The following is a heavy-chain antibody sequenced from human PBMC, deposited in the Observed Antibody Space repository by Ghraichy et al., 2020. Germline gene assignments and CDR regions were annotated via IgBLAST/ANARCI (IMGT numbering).Heavy chain of an antibody. CDR3: ARAKAYCSSTSCLGWFDP. J-gene: IGHJ5*02. CDR2: INHSGST. Sequence: SETLSLTCAVYGGSFSGYYWSWIRQPPGKGLEWIGEINHSGSTNYNPSLKSRVTISVDTSKNQFSLKLSSVTAADTAVYYCARAKAYCSSTSCLGWFDPWGQGTLVTVSS. CDR1: GGSFSGYY. V-gene: IGHV4-34*01. D-gene: IGHD2-2*01.